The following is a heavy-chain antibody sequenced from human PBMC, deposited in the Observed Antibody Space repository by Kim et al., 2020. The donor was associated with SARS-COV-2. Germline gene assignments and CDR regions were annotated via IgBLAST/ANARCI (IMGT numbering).Heavy chain of an antibody. J-gene: IGHJ4*02. CDR3: ARDPSYGSGSYFPYFDY. CDR2: ISYDGSNK. D-gene: IGHD3-10*01. V-gene: IGHV3-30*04. Sequence: GGSLRLSCAASGFTFSSYAMHWVRQAPGKGLEWVAVISYDGSNKYYADSVKGRFTISRDNSKNTLYLQMNSLRAEDTAVYYCARDPSYGSGSYFPYFDYWGQGTLVTVSS. CDR1: GFTFSSYA.